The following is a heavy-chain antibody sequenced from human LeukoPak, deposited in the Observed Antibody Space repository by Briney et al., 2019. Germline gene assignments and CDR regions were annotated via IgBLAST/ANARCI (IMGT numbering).Heavy chain of an antibody. Sequence: SVKVSCKASGYTFTSYAMHWVRQAPGQGLEWMGGIIPIFGTANYAQKFQGRVTITTDESTSTAYMELSSLRSEDTAVYYCARDRRGYYFDYWGQGTLVTVSS. CDR3: ARDRRGYYFDY. CDR2: IIPIFGTA. J-gene: IGHJ4*02. V-gene: IGHV1-69*05. D-gene: IGHD3-10*01. CDR1: GYTFTSYA.